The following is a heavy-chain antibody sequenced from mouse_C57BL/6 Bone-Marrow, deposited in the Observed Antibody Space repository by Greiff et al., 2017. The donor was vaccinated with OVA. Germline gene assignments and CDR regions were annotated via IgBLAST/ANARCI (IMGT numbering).Heavy chain of an antibody. CDR2: ISSGSSTI. V-gene: IGHV5-17*01. CDR1: GFTFSDYG. CDR3: ASHYGSSYWWYFDV. J-gene: IGHJ1*03. D-gene: IGHD1-1*01. Sequence: EVMLVESGGGLVKPGGSLKLSCAASGFTFSDYGMHWVRQAPEKGLEWVAYISSGSSTIYYADTVKGRFTISRDNAKNTLFLQMTSLRSEDTAMYYCASHYGSSYWWYFDVWGTGTTVTVSS.